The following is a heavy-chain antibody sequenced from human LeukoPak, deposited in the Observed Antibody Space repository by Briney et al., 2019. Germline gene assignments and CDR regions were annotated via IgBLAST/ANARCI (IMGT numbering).Heavy chain of an antibody. Sequence: GGSLRLSCAASGFTFRDYSMNWVRQAPGKGLEWVSYIDGSGDTIYYADSVKGRFTISRDNAKNSLDLQMNSLRDEDTAVYYCSRQFDCWGQGTLVTVSS. CDR2: IDGSGDTI. J-gene: IGHJ4*02. V-gene: IGHV3-48*02. CDR1: GFTFRDYS. CDR3: SRQFDC.